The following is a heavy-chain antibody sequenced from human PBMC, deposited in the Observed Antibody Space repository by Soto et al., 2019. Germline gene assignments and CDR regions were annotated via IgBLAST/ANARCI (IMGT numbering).Heavy chain of an antibody. Sequence: SETLSLTCTVSGGSVSSYYGSWIRQPPGKRLEWIGDIYYSVSTNYNPSLKSRVTISIDTSTNQFSLKLSSVTAADTAVYYCARALLGTSALFDSWGRGTLVTVSS. CDR1: GGSVSSYY. V-gene: IGHV4-59*02. J-gene: IGHJ4*02. D-gene: IGHD1-7*01. CDR3: ARALLGTSALFDS. CDR2: IYYSVST.